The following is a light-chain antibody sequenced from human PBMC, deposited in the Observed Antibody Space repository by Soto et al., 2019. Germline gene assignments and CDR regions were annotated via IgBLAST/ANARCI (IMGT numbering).Light chain of an antibody. CDR3: SSYTSSSTQA. V-gene: IGLV2-14*01. J-gene: IGLJ2*01. Sequence: QSALTQPASVSGYPGQSITISCTGTSSDVGGYNYVSWYQQHPGKAPKLMIYDVSNRPSGVSNRFSGSKSGSTASLTISGLQAEDEADYYCSSYTSSSTQAFGGGTKVTVL. CDR1: SSDVGGYNY. CDR2: DVS.